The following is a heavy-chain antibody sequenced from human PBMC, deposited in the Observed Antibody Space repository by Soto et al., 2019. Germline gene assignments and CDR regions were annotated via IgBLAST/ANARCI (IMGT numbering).Heavy chain of an antibody. CDR3: VRPRGTGDWSSTSCSVYYFDY. J-gene: IGHJ4*02. CDR1: GYTFTSYG. CDR2: ISAYNGNT. V-gene: IGHV1-18*04. D-gene: IGHD2-2*01. Sequence: ASVKVSCKASGYTFTSYGISWGRQAHGQRAEWMGWISAYNGNTNYAQKLQCRVTMTTDTSTSTVYMELRSLRADDTAVYYCVRPRGTGDWSSTSCSVYYFDYWGQGTLVTVSS.